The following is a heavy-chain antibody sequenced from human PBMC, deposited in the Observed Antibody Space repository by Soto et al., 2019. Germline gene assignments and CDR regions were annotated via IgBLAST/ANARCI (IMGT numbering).Heavy chain of an antibody. Sequence: QPGGSLRLSCAASGFTFSSYAMSWVRQAPGKGLEWVSAISGSGGSTYYADSVKGRFTISRDNSKNTLYLQMNSLRAEDTAVYYCAKHPYYYDSSGYPYFDYWGQGTLVTVSS. CDR3: AKHPYYYDSSGYPYFDY. CDR1: GFTFSSYA. CDR2: ISGSGGST. V-gene: IGHV3-23*01. J-gene: IGHJ4*02. D-gene: IGHD3-22*01.